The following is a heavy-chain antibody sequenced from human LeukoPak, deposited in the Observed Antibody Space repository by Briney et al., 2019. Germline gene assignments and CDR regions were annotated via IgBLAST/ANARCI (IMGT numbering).Heavy chain of an antibody. CDR1: GGTFSSYA. V-gene: IGHV1-69*01. Sequence: GSSVKVSCKASGGTFSSYAISWVRQAPGQGLEWMGGIIPIFGTANYAQKFQGRVTITADESTSTAYMELSSLRSEDTAVYYCARDIPHIVVVPASYYYYMDVWGKGTTVTVSS. D-gene: IGHD2-2*01. CDR2: IIPIFGTA. J-gene: IGHJ6*03. CDR3: ARDIPHIVVVPASYYYYMDV.